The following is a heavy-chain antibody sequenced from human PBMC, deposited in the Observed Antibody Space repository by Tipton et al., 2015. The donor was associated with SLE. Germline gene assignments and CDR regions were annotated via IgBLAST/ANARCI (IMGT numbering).Heavy chain of an antibody. V-gene: IGHV3-53*05. D-gene: IGHD4-17*01. Sequence: SLRLSCAASGFTDSRTYMSWVRQSPGPGLEWVSVIYSGGSTYYADSVKGRFTISRDNSKNTLYLQMNSLRAEDTAVYYCARGGNYGVEYYYGMDVWDLGTRVAVSS. CDR1: GFTDSRTY. CDR3: ARGGNYGVEYYYGMDV. CDR2: IYSGGST. J-gene: IGHJ6*02.